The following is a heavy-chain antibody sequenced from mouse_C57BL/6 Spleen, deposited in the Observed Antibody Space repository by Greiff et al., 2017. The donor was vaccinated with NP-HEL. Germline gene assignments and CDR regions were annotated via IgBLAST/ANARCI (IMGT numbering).Heavy chain of an antibody. D-gene: IGHD1-1*01. V-gene: IGHV5-17*01. Sequence: EVKVVESGGGLVKPGGSLKLSCAASGFTFSDYGMHWVRQAPEKGLEWVAYISSGSSTIYYADTVKGRFTISRDNAKNTLFLQMTSLRSEDTAMYYCARAYYGSSYGDYWGQGTTLTVSS. J-gene: IGHJ2*01. CDR1: GFTFSDYG. CDR2: ISSGSSTI. CDR3: ARAYYGSSYGDY.